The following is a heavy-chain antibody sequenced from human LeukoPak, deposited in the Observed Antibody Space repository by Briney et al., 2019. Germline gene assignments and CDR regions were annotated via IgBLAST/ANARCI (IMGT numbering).Heavy chain of an antibody. D-gene: IGHD3-22*01. CDR3: SRQVVGNDY. V-gene: IGHV4-34*01. CDR2: INHSGYT. CDR1: GESSFSNYY. J-gene: IGHJ4*02. Sequence: SETLSLTCAVYGESSFSNYYWSWIRQTPGGALEWIGEINHSGYTNYNPSLKSRVTLSIDTSKNQFSLRLNSVTAADTAVYYCSRQVVGNDYWGQGALATVSS.